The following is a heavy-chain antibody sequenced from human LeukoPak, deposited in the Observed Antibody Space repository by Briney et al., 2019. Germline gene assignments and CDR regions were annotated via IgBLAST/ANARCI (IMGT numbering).Heavy chain of an antibody. CDR2: SGTRSGTK. CDR3: LLQMTYGELSDPDF. J-gene: IGHJ4*02. Sequence: GGSLRLSCAASGFTLSSLAMHWVRQAPGKGLEWVSSSGTRSGTKYYADSVMGRFTISRDSAMNSVSLQINSLRAEDTAVYYCLLQMTYGELSDPDFRGQGALVTVSS. V-gene: IGHV3-21*01. CDR1: GFTLSSLA. D-gene: IGHD3-16*02.